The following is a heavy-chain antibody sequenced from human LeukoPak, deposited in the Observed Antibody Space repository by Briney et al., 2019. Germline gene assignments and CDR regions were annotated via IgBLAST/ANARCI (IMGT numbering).Heavy chain of an antibody. CDR2: ISSSGSPI. D-gene: IGHD1-1*01. V-gene: IGHV3-11*04. Sequence: GGSLRLSCAASGFTFSDYYMSWIRQAPGKGLEWVSYISSSGSPIYYADSVKGRFTISRDNAKNSLYLQLNSLRAGDTAVYYCARVAKERVGGVYYFDYWGQGTLVTVSS. J-gene: IGHJ4*02. CDR3: ARVAKERVGGVYYFDY. CDR1: GFTFSDYY.